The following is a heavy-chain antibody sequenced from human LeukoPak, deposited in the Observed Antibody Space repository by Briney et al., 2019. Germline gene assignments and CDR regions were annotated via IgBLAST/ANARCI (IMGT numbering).Heavy chain of an antibody. D-gene: IGHD5-18*01. V-gene: IGHV3-21*01. Sequence: PGGSLRLSCAASGFTFSSYSMNWVRQAPGKGLEWVSSISSSSSYIYYADSVKGRFTISRDNAKNSLYLQMNSLRAEDTAVYYCARDIGLGYSYGSDAFDIWGQGTMVTVSS. CDR2: ISSSSSYI. CDR1: GFTFSSYS. CDR3: ARDIGLGYSYGSDAFDI. J-gene: IGHJ3*02.